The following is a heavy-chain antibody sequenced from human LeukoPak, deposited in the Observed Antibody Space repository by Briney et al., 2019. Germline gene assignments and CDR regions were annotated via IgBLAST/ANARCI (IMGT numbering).Heavy chain of an antibody. CDR1: GFTFISYA. D-gene: IGHD5-18*01. CDR2: ISSSGAST. Sequence: GESLRLSCAASGFTFISYAMSWVRQAPGKGLEWVSVISSSGASTYYADSVKGRFTISRDNSKNTLYLQMNSLRAEDTAVYYCASRGYSSPWGQGTLVTVSS. J-gene: IGHJ5*02. V-gene: IGHV3-23*01. CDR3: ASRGYSSP.